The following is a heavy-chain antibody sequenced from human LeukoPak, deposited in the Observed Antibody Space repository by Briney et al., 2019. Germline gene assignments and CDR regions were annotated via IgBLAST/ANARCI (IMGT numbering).Heavy chain of an antibody. Sequence: TLSLTCTVSGGSISSGSYYWSWIRQPAGKGLEWIGRIYTSGSTNYNPSLKSRVTISVDTSKSQFSLKLSSVTAADTAVYYCARDRSYYYDSSGFTWGQGTLVTVSS. J-gene: IGHJ4*02. V-gene: IGHV4-61*02. D-gene: IGHD3-22*01. CDR3: ARDRSYYYDSSGFT. CDR2: IYTSGST. CDR1: GGSISSGSYY.